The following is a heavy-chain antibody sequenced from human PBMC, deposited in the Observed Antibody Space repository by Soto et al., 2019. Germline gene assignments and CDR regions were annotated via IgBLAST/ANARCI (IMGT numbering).Heavy chain of an antibody. CDR1: GDSVSGYY. CDR3: ARWFYYDSSGYPDY. J-gene: IGHJ4*02. V-gene: IGHV4-59*02. CDR2: IYYSGGT. Sequence: SETLSLTCTVSGDSVSGYYWSWVRQPPGKGLEWIGNIYYSGGTNYNPSLKSRVTISVDTSKNQFSLKLSSVTAADTAVYYCARWFYYDSSGYPDYWGQGTLVTVPQ. D-gene: IGHD3-22*01.